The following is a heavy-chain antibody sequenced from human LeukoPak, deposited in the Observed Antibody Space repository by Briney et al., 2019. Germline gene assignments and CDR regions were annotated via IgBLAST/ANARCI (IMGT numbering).Heavy chain of an antibody. CDR2: ISSSSDSI. CDR3: ARGVTTILSPSNY. V-gene: IGHV3-48*02. Sequence: GGSLRLSCGASGFTFSSYGMNWVRQAPGERLEWVSYISSSSDSIYYADSVKGRFTISRDNAKNSLYLQMNSLRDEDTAVFYCARGVTTILSPSNYWGQGALVTVSS. CDR1: GFTFSSYG. J-gene: IGHJ4*02. D-gene: IGHD4-17*01.